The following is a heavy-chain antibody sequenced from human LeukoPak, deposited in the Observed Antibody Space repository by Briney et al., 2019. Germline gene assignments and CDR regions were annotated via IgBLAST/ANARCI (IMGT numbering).Heavy chain of an antibody. CDR1: GGTFSSYA. Sequence: GASVKVSCKASGGTFSSYAISWVRQAPGQGLEWMGRIIPILGIANYAQKFQGRVTITADKSTSTAYIELSSLRSEDTAVYYCARVDTAMVIDYWGQGTLVTVSS. J-gene: IGHJ4*02. CDR3: ARVDTAMVIDY. CDR2: IIPILGIA. V-gene: IGHV1-69*04. D-gene: IGHD5-18*01.